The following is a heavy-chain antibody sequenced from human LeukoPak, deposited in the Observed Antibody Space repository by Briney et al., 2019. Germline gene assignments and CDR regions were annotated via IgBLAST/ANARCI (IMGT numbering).Heavy chain of an antibody. CDR1: GFTFSRYW. V-gene: IGHV3-7*05. CDR2: IKEDGSEK. CDR3: ASAIVLRPGSLDY. Sequence: PGGSLRLSCAASGFTFSRYWMSWVRQAPGKGLEWVANIKEDGSEKLYVDSVKGRFTISRDNAKNSLFLQMNNLRAEDTAVYYCASAIVLRPGSLDYWGQGALVTVSS. D-gene: IGHD1-26*01. J-gene: IGHJ4*02.